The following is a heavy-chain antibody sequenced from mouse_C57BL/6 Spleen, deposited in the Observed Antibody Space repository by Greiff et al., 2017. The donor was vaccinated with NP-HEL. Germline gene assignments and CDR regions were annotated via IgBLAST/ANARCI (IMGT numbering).Heavy chain of an antibody. V-gene: IGHV5-9*01. CDR3: ARQGDGSSYGYFDV. CDR1: GFTFSSYT. Sequence: EVKLMESGGGLVKPGGSLKLSCAASGFTFSSYTMSWVRQTPEKRLEWVATISGGGGNTYYPDSVKGRFTISRDNAKNTLYLQMSSLRSEDTALYYCARQGDGSSYGYFDVWGTGTTVTVSS. D-gene: IGHD1-1*01. J-gene: IGHJ1*03. CDR2: ISGGGGNT.